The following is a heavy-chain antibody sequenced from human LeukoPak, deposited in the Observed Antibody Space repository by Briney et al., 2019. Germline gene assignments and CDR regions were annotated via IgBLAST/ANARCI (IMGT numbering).Heavy chain of an antibody. CDR3: ARGLRNTDTFDI. Sequence: PGGSLRLSCAASGFIFSNYGMHCVRQAPGKGLEWVAVIWYDGSNKYYADSVKGRFTISRDNSKNTVYLQMNSLRAEDTAVYYCARGLRNTDTFDIWGQGTMVTVPS. V-gene: IGHV3-33*01. J-gene: IGHJ3*02. CDR2: IWYDGSNK. CDR1: GFIFSNYG.